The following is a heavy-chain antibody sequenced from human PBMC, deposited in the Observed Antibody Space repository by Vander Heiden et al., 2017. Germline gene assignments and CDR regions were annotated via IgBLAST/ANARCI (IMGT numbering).Heavy chain of an antibody. Sequence: EVQLVQSGAEVKKPGESLKISCKGSGYSFTSYWIGWVRQMPGKGLEWMGIIYPGDSDTRYSPSFQGQVTISADKSISTAYLQWSSLKASDTAMYYCARYALERHRGEYWYFDLWGRGTMVTVYS. CDR3: ARYALERHRGEYWYFDL. D-gene: IGHD3-16*01. J-gene: IGHJ2*01. CDR1: GYSFTSYW. CDR2: IYPGDSDT. V-gene: IGHV5-51*01.